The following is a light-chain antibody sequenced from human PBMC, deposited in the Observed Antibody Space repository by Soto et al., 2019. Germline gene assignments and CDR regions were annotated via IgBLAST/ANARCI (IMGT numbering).Light chain of an antibody. Sequence: VLTQSPATLSLSPGESATLSCRASQNVGNNLAWYQQKSGQAPRLLIYAASDRATGVPARFSGRMSGTDFTLTISSLEPEDFVTYFCQQRSRWPRGTFGRGTKLE. CDR3: QQRSRWPRGT. J-gene: IGKJ2*02. V-gene: IGKV3-11*01. CDR2: AAS. CDR1: QNVGNN.